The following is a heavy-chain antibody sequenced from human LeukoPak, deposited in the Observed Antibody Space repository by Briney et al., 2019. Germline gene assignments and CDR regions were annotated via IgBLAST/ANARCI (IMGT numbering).Heavy chain of an antibody. CDR1: GCTFTSFA. D-gene: IGHD3-10*01. V-gene: IGHV1-2*02. CDR3: ARVRHYGSGTFLWAPSFDI. J-gene: IGHJ3*02. CDR2: INPNTGGT. Sequence: ASVKVSCKASGCTFTSFAMNWVRQAPGQGLEWMGWINPNTGGTNYAQKFLGRVTMTRDTSISTVYMELSRLRSDDTAVYYCARVRHYGSGTFLWAPSFDIWGQGTTVTVSS.